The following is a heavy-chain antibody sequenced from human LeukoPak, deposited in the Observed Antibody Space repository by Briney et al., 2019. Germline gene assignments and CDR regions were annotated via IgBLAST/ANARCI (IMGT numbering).Heavy chain of an antibody. D-gene: IGHD4-17*01. CDR2: IEPGGSEK. J-gene: IGHJ4*02. V-gene: IGHV3-7*01. CDR3: ARDRDYAFDY. CDR1: GFAFSSLY. Sequence: GGSLRLSCAASGFAFSSLYMSWVRQAPGRGPEWLANIEPGGSEKYYIDSVKGRFTISRDNAKNSLYLQMDSLRDEDTAVYYCARDRDYAFDYWGQGTLVTVSS.